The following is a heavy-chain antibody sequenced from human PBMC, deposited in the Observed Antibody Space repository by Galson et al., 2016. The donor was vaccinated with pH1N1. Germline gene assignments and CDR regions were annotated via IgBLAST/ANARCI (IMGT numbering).Heavy chain of an antibody. D-gene: IGHD3-3*01. V-gene: IGHV7-4-1*02. CDR3: ARSFEQEWLPLGF. Sequence: SVKVSCKASGYTFASYAINWVRQVPGQGLEWMGWIHTTTGDPSYGQGFTGRFVFSLDTSVTTAYLQISSLKTEDAAVYYCARSFEQEWLPLGFWGQGTLVTVS. CDR2: IHTTTGDP. J-gene: IGHJ4*02. CDR1: GYTFASYA.